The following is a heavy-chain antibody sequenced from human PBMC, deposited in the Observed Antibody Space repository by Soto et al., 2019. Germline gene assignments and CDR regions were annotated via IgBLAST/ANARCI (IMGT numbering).Heavy chain of an antibody. J-gene: IGHJ4*02. D-gene: IGHD3-3*01. V-gene: IGHV3-33*01. CDR3: ARARDFWAPFDY. CDR2: IWYDGSNN. Sequence: SLRLSYGASGFMFSIFVMLWVLQAPGKGLEWVAFIWYDGSNNNYADSVMGRFTISRDNSKNTLYLRVNSLRAEDTAVYYCARARDFWAPFDYWGQGT. CDR1: GFMFSIFV.